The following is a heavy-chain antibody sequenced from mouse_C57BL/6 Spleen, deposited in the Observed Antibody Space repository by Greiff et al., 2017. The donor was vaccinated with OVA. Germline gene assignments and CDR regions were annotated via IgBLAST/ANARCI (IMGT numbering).Heavy chain of an antibody. CDR1: GYAFTNYL. Sequence: VQLQQSGAELVRPGTSVKVSCKASGYAFTNYLIEWVKQRPGQGLEWIGVINPGSGGTNYNEKFKGKATLTADKSSSTAYMQLSSLTSEDSAVYVCARSDYDGPYDDWGQGTTLTVSS. D-gene: IGHD2-4*01. J-gene: IGHJ2*01. CDR2: INPGSGGT. V-gene: IGHV1-54*01. CDR3: ARSDYDGPYDD.